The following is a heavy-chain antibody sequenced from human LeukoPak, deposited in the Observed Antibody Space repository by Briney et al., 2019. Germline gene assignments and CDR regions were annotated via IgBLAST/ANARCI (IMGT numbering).Heavy chain of an antibody. J-gene: IGHJ4*02. V-gene: IGHV3-23*01. Sequence: GGSLRLSCVVSGLTFSSYSMSWVRQAPGKGLEWVSATSGSGGSTYYADSVQGRFTISRDNSKNTLYLQMNSLRAEDTAVYYCAKDSATPYFDYWGQGTLVTVSS. CDR2: TSGSGGST. CDR3: AKDSATPYFDY. CDR1: GLTFSSYS. D-gene: IGHD2-15*01.